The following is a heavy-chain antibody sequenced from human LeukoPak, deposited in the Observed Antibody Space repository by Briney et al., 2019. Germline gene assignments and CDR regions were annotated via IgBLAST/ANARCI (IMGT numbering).Heavy chain of an antibody. CDR1: GFIFTNEY. V-gene: IGHV3-66*01. CDR3: TRDSILAERHGRYDAFDI. Sequence: GGSLRLSCAASGFIFTNEYMSWVRQAPGKGLEWVSVMYSGGGADYADSVKDRFIISRDTAKNTLYLQMNALRPEDTAVYYCTRDSILAERHGRYDAFDIWGQGTMVTVSS. CDR2: MYSGGGA. D-gene: IGHD3-9*01. J-gene: IGHJ3*02.